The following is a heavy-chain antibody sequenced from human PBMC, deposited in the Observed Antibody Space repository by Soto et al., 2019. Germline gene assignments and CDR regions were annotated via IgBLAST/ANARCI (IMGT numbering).Heavy chain of an antibody. V-gene: IGHV3-23*01. D-gene: IGHD5-18*01. CDR1: GFTFSSYA. CDR3: GNDRHSDGYGDYYDGMDV. J-gene: IGHJ6*02. CDR2: IRGSGGST. Sequence: WGSLRLSCAASGFTFSSYAMSWVRQAPGKRLEWVSAIRGSGGSTYYADSVKGRCTISRDNSKNTLYLQMNSLRAEDAAVYYCGNDRHSDGYGDYYDGMDVWGQGXTVTVYS.